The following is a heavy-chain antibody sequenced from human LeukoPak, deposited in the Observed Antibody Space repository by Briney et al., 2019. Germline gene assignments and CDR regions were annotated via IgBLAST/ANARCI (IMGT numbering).Heavy chain of an antibody. CDR1: GGSISSGSYY. D-gene: IGHD6-13*01. CDR3: ARVSYSSSFDAFDI. CDR2: IYTSGST. V-gene: IGHV4-61*02. J-gene: IGHJ3*02. Sequence: SETLSLTCTVSGGSISSGSYYWSWIRQPAGKGLEWIGRIYTSGSTNYNPSLKSRVTISVDTSRNQFSLKLSSVTAADTAVYYCARVSYSSSFDAFDIWGQGTMVTVSS.